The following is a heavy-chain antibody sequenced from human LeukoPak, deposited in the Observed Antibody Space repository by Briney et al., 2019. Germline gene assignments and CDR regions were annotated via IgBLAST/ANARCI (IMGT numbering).Heavy chain of an antibody. CDR3: ARDHTPQLKSYGDYGLDY. Sequence: SVKVSCKASGGTFSSYAISWVRQAPGQGLEWMGGIIPIFGTANYAQKFQGRVTITADESTSTAYMELSSLRAEDTAVYYCARDHTPQLKSYGDYGLDYWGQGTLVTVSS. CDR2: IIPIFGTA. V-gene: IGHV1-69*01. CDR1: GGTFSSYA. J-gene: IGHJ4*02. D-gene: IGHD4-17*01.